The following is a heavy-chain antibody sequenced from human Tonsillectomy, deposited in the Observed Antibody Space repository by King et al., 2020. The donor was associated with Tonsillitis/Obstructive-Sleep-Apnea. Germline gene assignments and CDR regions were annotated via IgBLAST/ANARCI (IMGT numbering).Heavy chain of an antibody. Sequence: LQLQESGPGLVKPSETLSLTCTVSGGSISSSSYYWGWICQPPGKGLEWIGSIYYSGSTYYNPSLKSRVTISVDTSKNQFSLKLSSVTAADTAVYYCARETTPRGFDYWGQGTLVTVSS. CDR1: GGSISSSSYY. V-gene: IGHV4-39*01. J-gene: IGHJ4*02. D-gene: IGHD1-1*01. CDR3: ARETTPRGFDY. CDR2: IYYSGST.